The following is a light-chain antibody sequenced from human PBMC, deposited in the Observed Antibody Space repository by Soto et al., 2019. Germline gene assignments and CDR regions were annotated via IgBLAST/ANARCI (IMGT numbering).Light chain of an antibody. Sequence: EIVMTQSPATLSMSPGERATLSCRASQSVSSNLAWYQQKPGQAPRLLIFGASTRATGIPARFSGSGSGTEFTLTISSLQSEDFAVYYCHHFGSLPETFGQGTNVE. CDR3: HHFGSLPET. CDR1: QSVSSN. J-gene: IGKJ1*01. CDR2: GAS. V-gene: IGKV3-15*01.